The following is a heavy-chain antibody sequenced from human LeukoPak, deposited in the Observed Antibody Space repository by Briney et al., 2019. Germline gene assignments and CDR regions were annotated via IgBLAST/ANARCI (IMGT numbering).Heavy chain of an antibody. CDR2: ISGNNDNP. V-gene: IGHV1-18*01. D-gene: IGHD2-2*01. Sequence: ASVRVSCKTSGYTFSNFGINWVRQAPGQGLEWMGWISGNNDNPNYGQKFQGRFTVTTDSSTSTAYMELRNLRFADTAVYYCARDGTSTDDYWGQGTLVTVSS. CDR3: ARDGTSTDDY. J-gene: IGHJ4*02. CDR1: GYTFSNFG.